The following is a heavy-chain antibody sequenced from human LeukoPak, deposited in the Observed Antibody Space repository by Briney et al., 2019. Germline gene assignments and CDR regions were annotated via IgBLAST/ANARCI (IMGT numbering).Heavy chain of an antibody. V-gene: IGHV1-2*02. D-gene: IGHD3-22*01. CDR3: ASGYDSSGYWYYFDY. CDR2: INPNSGGT. CDR1: GYTFTGYY. J-gene: IGHJ4*02. Sequence: ASVKVSCKASGYTFTGYYMHWVRQAPGQGLEWMGWINPNSGGTNYAQKFQGRVTMTRDTSISTAYMELSRLRSDDTAVYYCASGYDSSGYWYYFDYWGQGTLVTVSS.